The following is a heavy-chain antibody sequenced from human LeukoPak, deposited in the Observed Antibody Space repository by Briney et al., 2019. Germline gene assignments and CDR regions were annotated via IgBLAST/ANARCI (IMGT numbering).Heavy chain of an antibody. Sequence: GGSLRLTCAASGFTVSSNYMSWVRQAPGKGLEWVSVIYSGGSTYYADSVKGRFTISRDNSKNTLYLQMNSLRAEDTAVYYCAREDLDYYYYGMDVWGQGTTVTVSS. D-gene: IGHD3-3*01. CDR3: AREDLDYYYYGMDV. J-gene: IGHJ6*02. CDR2: IYSGGST. V-gene: IGHV3-53*01. CDR1: GFTVSSNY.